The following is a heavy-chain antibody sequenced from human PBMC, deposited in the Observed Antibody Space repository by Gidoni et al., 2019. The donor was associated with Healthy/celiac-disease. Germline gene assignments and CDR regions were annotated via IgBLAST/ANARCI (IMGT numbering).Heavy chain of an antibody. CDR3: ARESFIMVVAATPDSYYMDV. D-gene: IGHD2-15*01. J-gene: IGHJ6*03. V-gene: IGHV4-38-2*02. Sequence: VQLQESGPGLVKPSETLSLTCAVHGYSSSSGNYWGWIRQPPGKGLEWIGSIYHSGSTYYNPSLKSRVTISVDTSKNQFSLKLSSVTAADTAVYYCARESFIMVVAATPDSYYMDVWGKGTTVTVSS. CDR1: GYSSSSGNY. CDR2: IYHSGST.